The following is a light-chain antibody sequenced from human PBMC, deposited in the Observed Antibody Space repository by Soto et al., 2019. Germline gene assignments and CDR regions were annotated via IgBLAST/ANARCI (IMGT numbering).Light chain of an antibody. V-gene: IGKV3-20*01. CDR1: QSVSSRS. CDR3: QHYGSSPWT. CDR2: AAS. J-gene: IGKJ1*01. Sequence: EIVLTQSPGTLSLSPGERATLSCRASQSVSSRSLAWFQQKPGQAPRLLIYAASSRATGIPDRFSGSGFGTDFTLTISRLESEDFAVYYCQHYGSSPWTFGQGTKVEIK.